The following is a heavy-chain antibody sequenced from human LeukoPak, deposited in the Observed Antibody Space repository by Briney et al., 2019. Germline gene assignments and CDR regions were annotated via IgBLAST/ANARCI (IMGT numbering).Heavy chain of an antibody. CDR1: GSPFTAYF. V-gene: IGHV1-69-2*01. CDR2: VDPGDGEA. J-gene: IGHJ4*02. D-gene: IGHD6-13*01. Sequence: GATVKLSCKASGSPFTAYFIHWTQQAPGKGLEWMGHVDPGDGEAVYADRFQRRFTFTADTSTGTVYMDVSSVTSDDAAVYYCAKVSSTLAAAGGLSFDYWGQGTLVIVSS. CDR3: AKVSSTLAAAGGLSFDY.